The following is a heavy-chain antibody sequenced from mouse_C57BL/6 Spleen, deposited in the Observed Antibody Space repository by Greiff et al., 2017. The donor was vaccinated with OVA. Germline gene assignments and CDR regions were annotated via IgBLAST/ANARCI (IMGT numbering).Heavy chain of an antibody. CDR2: IYPGAGDT. Sequence: QVQLQQSGPELVKPGASVKISCKASGYAFSSSWMNWVKQRPGKGLEWIGRIYPGAGDTNYNGKFKGKATLTADKSSSTAYMQLSSLTSEDSAVYFCARYGDYDGFDYWGQGTTLTVSS. CDR1: GYAFSSSW. J-gene: IGHJ2*01. CDR3: ARYGDYDGFDY. D-gene: IGHD2-4*01. V-gene: IGHV1-82*01.